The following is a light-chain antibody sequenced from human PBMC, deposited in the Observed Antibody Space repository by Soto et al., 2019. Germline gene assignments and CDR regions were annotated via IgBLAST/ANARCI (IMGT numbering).Light chain of an antibody. CDR2: DAS. CDR1: QSISSW. Sequence: DIQMTQSPSTLSASVGDRVTITCRASQSISSWLAWYQQKPGKAPKLLIYDASSLESGVPSRFSGSGSGTEFTLTISGLQPDDFATYYCQHYNSYSEAFGQGTKVDI. J-gene: IGKJ1*01. CDR3: QHYNSYSEA. V-gene: IGKV1-5*01.